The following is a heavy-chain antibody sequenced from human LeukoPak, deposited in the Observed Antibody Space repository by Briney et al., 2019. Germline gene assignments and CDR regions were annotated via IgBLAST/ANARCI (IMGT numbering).Heavy chain of an antibody. CDR1: GFTFSSYA. J-gene: IGHJ1*01. CDR2: ISSSGSST. D-gene: IGHD3-10*01. Sequence: GGSLRLSCAASGFTFSSYALNWVRQAPGRGLEWVSGISSSGSSTYYADSVKGRFTISRDNAKNSLYLQMNTLRAEDTAVYYCVRDGAVVTSGSYPWRYFQYWGQGTLVTVSS. CDR3: VRDGAVVTSGSYPWRYFQY. V-gene: IGHV3-23*01.